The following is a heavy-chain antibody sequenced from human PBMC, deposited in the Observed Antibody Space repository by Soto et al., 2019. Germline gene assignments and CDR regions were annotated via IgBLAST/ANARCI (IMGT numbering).Heavy chain of an antibody. D-gene: IGHD2-2*03. V-gene: IGHV4-59*12. J-gene: IGHJ4*02. CDR1: GGSISSYY. CDR3: ARGEVGYWFDY. CDR2: IYYSGNT. Sequence: QVQLQESGPGLVKPSETLSLTCTVSGGSISSYYWSWIRQPPGKGLEWIGYIYYSGNTNYNPSLKRXXTXAXVTSKNQFSLRLSSVTAADTAVYYCARGEVGYWFDYWGQGTLVTVSS.